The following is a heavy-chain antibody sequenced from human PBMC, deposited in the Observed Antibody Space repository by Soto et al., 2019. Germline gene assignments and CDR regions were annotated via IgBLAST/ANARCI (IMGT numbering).Heavy chain of an antibody. V-gene: IGHV3-9*01. CDR3: AKGYCTNGVCYPIFDY. CDR2: ISWNSGSI. J-gene: IGHJ4*02. Sequence: GGSLRLSCAASGFTFDDYAMHWVRQAPGKGLEWVSGISWNSGSIGYADSVKGRFTISRDNAKNSLYLQMNSLRAEDTALYYCAKGYCTNGVCYPIFDYWGQGTLVTVSS. CDR1: GFTFDDYA. D-gene: IGHD2-8*01.